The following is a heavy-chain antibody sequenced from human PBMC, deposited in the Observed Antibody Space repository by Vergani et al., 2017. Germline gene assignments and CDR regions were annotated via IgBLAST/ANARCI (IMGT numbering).Heavy chain of an antibody. V-gene: IGHV1-69*01. CDR2: IIAIVGTA. CDR1: GGTFSNYA. CDR3: ARGYCSGGSCYRGYYYYYGMDV. D-gene: IGHD2-15*01. Sequence: QVQLVQSGAEVKKPGSSVKVSCKASGGTFSNYAISWVRQAPGQGLEWMGGIIAIVGTANYAQKFQGRVTITADESTSTAYMELSSLRSEDTAVYYCARGYCSGGSCYRGYYYYYGMDVWGQGTTVTVSS. J-gene: IGHJ6*02.